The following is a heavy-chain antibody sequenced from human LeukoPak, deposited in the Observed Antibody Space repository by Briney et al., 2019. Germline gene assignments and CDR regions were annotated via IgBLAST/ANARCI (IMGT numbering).Heavy chain of an antibody. CDR2: ISGSGGST. Sequence: PGGSLRLSCAASGFTFSSYAMSWVRQAPGKGLEWVSAISGSGGSTYYADSVKGRFTISRDNSKNTLYLQMNSLRAEDTAVYYCVLLWFGELLSRYYYHYGMDVWGQGTTVTVSS. CDR3: VLLWFGELLSRYYYHYGMDV. CDR1: GFTFSSYA. D-gene: IGHD3-10*01. J-gene: IGHJ6*02. V-gene: IGHV3-23*01.